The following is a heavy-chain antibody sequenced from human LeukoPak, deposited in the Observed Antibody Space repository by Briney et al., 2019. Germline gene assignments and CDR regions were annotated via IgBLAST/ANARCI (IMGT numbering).Heavy chain of an antibody. CDR3: ARPRGGSGDDAFDI. CDR2: IYYSGST. Sequence: SETLSLICTLSVGSISSHYWSWIRQPPGKGLVRIGYIYYSGSTNYNPSLKSRVTISVDTSKNQFSLKLSSVTAADTAVYYCARPRGGSGDDAFDIWGQGTMVTVSS. CDR1: VGSISSHY. V-gene: IGHV4-59*11. J-gene: IGHJ3*02. D-gene: IGHD2-15*01.